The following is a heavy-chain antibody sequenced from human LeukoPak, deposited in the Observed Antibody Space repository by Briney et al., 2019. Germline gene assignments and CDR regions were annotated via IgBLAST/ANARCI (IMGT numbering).Heavy chain of an antibody. J-gene: IGHJ4*02. CDR3: ARGAEYYYDSSGYFPFDY. D-gene: IGHD3-22*01. CDR1: GFTFSSYS. Sequence: GGSLRLSCAASGFTFSSYSMNWVRQAPGKELEWVSSITSGGHIYYADSVKGRFTISRDNAKNSLYLQMNSLRAEDTAIYYCARGAEYYYDSSGYFPFDYWGQGTLVTVSS. CDR2: ITSGGHI. V-gene: IGHV3-21*01.